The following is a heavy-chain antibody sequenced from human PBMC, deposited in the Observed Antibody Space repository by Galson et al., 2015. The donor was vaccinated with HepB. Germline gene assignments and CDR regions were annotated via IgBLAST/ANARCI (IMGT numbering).Heavy chain of an antibody. CDR2: IHHIGST. J-gene: IGHJ6*03. CDR3: AKNGYYSMDV. CDR1: GYSFTSYW. V-gene: IGHV4/OR15-8*01. Sequence: SGAEVKKPGESLKISCKGSGYSFTSYWVGWVRQPPGKGLEWIGEIHHIGSTNYNPSLKRRATLSVDSFRNQFSLRLSSVTAADTAIYYCAKNGYYSMDVWGRGTTVTVSS.